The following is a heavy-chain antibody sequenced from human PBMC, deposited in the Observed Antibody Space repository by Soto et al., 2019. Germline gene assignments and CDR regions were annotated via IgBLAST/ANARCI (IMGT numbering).Heavy chain of an antibody. Sequence: ASVKVSCKASGYTFTSYGISWVRQAPGQGLEWMGWISAYNGNTNYAQKLQGRVTMTTDTSTSTAYMELRSLRSDDTAVYYCARIYCSSTSCYDNYYYYYGMDVWGQGTTVTVPS. CDR3: ARIYCSSTSCYDNYYYYYGMDV. CDR2: ISAYNGNT. D-gene: IGHD2-2*01. J-gene: IGHJ6*02. CDR1: GYTFTSYG. V-gene: IGHV1-18*01.